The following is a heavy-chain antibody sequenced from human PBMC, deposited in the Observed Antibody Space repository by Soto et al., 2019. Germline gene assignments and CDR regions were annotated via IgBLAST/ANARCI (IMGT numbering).Heavy chain of an antibody. CDR1: GGSISSYY. D-gene: IGHD6-13*01. J-gene: IGHJ4*02. CDR2: IYYSGST. V-gene: IGHV4-59*01. CDR3: ARGGSSWYFDYFDY. Sequence: PSETLSLTCTVSGGSISSYYWSWIRQPPGKGLEWIGYIYYSGSTNYNPSLKGRVTISVDTSKNQFSLKLSSVTAADMAVYYCARGGSSWYFDYFDYWGQGTLVTVS.